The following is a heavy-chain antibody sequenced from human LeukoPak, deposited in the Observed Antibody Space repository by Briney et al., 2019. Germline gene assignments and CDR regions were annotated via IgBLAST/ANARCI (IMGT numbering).Heavy chain of an antibody. D-gene: IGHD3-22*01. CDR3: ARGRYYLAGVGWYFDL. V-gene: IGHV3-21*01. Sequence: GGSLRLSCAASGFTFSSYSMSWVRQAPGKGLEWISSISSSSSYIYYADSVKGRFTISRDNAKNSLYLQMNSLRAEDTAVYYCARGRYYLAGVGWYFDLWGRGTLVTVSS. CDR1: GFTFSSYS. J-gene: IGHJ2*01. CDR2: ISSSSSYI.